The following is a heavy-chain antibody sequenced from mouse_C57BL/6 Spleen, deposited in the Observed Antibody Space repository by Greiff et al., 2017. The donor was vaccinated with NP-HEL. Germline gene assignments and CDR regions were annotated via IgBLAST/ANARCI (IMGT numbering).Heavy chain of an antibody. D-gene: IGHD4-1*01. Sequence: EVMLVESGGGLVKPGGSLKLSCAASGFTFSSYAMSWVRQTPEKRLEWVATISDGGSYTYYPDNVKGRFTISRDNAKNNLYLQMSHLKSEDTAMYYCARGTGFWYFDVWGTGTTVTVPS. CDR2: ISDGGSYT. V-gene: IGHV5-4*03. CDR1: GFTFSSYA. CDR3: ARGTGFWYFDV. J-gene: IGHJ1*03.